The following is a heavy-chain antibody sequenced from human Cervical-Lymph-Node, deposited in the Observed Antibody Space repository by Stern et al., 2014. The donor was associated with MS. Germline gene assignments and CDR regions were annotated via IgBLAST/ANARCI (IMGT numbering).Heavy chain of an antibody. Sequence: VQLVQSGAEVKKPGESLKISCKGSGYSFTSYWIGWVRQMPGKGLEGMGIIYPGDSDTRYSPSFQGQVTISADKSISTAYLQWSSLKASDTAMYYCARRDDYGDYGWYFDLWGRGTLVTVSS. CDR3: ARRDDYGDYGWYFDL. CDR2: IYPGDSDT. CDR1: GYSFTSYW. J-gene: IGHJ2*01. V-gene: IGHV5-51*01. D-gene: IGHD4-17*01.